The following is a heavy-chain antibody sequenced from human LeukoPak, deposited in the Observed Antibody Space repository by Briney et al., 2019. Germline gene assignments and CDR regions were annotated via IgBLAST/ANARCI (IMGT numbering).Heavy chain of an antibody. D-gene: IGHD6-19*01. CDR1: GFTFSSYA. CDR3: ARGEEEAVAGTGEIDY. V-gene: IGHV3-30-3*01. Sequence: PGGSLRLSCAASGFTFSSYAMHWVRQAPGKGLEWVAVISYDGSNKYYADSVKGRFTISRDNSKNTLHLQMNSLRAEDTAVYYCARGEEEAVAGTGEIDYWGQGTLVTVSS. J-gene: IGHJ4*02. CDR2: ISYDGSNK.